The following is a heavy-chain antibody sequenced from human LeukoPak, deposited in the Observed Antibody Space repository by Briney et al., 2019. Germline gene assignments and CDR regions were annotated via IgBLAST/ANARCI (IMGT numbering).Heavy chain of an antibody. V-gene: IGHV3-23*01. D-gene: IGHD5-18*01. CDR1: GFTFNNHA. CDR2: INGNGAST. Sequence: GGSLRLSCAAPGFTFNNHAMSWVRQAPGKGLEWVSGINGNGASTYYPDSVKGRFTISRDNSKNTLYLQMSSLRAEDTAIYYCAKDQGYSYYYLDYWGQGTLVTVSS. CDR3: AKDQGYSYYYLDY. J-gene: IGHJ4*02.